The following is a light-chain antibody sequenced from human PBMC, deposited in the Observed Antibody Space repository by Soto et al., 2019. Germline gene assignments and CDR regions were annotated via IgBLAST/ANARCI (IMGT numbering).Light chain of an antibody. CDR2: GAS. CDR1: QSVSSN. Sequence: DIVMTQSPATLSVSPGERVTLSCRARQSVSSNLAWYQQKPGQAPRLLIYGASTRATGLPARFSGSGSGTEFTLTISSLQSEDFAVYYCQEYNSWPYTFGQGTKLEI. J-gene: IGKJ2*01. V-gene: IGKV3-15*01. CDR3: QEYNSWPYT.